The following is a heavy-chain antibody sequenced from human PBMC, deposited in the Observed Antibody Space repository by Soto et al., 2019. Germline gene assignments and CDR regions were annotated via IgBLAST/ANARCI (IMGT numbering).Heavy chain of an antibody. Sequence: GGSLRLSCAASGFTFSSYAMSWVRQAPGKGLEWVSAISGSGGSTYYADSVKGRFTISRDNSKNTLYLQMNSLRAEDTAVYYCAKDGVGGGSYEDFQHWGQGTLVTVSS. J-gene: IGHJ1*01. CDR2: ISGSGGST. D-gene: IGHD1-26*01. V-gene: IGHV3-23*01. CDR3: AKDGVGGGSYEDFQH. CDR1: GFTFSSYA.